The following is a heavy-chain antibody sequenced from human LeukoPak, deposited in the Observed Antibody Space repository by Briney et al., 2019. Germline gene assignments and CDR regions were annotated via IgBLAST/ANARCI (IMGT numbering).Heavy chain of an antibody. J-gene: IGHJ1*01. D-gene: IGHD3-22*01. CDR1: GGSISSYY. CDR3: ARDRDESSGYTLD. CDR2: IYYSGST. V-gene: IGHV4-59*12. Sequence: SETLSLTCTVSGGSISSYYWSWIRQPPGKGLEWIGYIYYSGSTNYNPSLKSRVTISVDTSKNQFSLKLSSVTAADTAVYYCARDRDESSGYTLDWGQGTLVTVSS.